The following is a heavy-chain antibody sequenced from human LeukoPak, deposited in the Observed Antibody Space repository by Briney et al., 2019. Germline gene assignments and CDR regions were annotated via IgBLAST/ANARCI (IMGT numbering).Heavy chain of an antibody. CDR3: ARPYSSSVYFFYYMDV. J-gene: IGHJ6*03. V-gene: IGHV3-30*02. CDR2: IRYDGSNR. D-gene: IGHD6-13*01. CDR1: GFTFSSYG. Sequence: GSLRLSCAASGFTFSSYGMHWVRQAPGKGLEWVAFIRYDGSNRYYADSVKGRFTISRDNSKNTLYLQMNSLRAEDTAVYYCARPYSSSVYFFYYMDVWGKGTSVTISS.